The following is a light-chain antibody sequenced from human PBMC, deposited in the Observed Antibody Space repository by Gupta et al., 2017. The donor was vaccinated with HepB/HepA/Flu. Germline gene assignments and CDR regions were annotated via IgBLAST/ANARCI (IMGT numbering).Light chain of an antibody. J-gene: IGKJ4*01. CDR1: QSVSSY. V-gene: IGKV3-11*01. CDR3: QQRSNWPLT. Sequence: EFVLTHSPATLSLSPGERATLSCRASQSVSSYLAWYQQKPGQAPRLLIYDASNRATGIPARFSGSGSGTYFTLTISSLEPEDFAVYYCQQRSNWPLTFGGGTKVEIK. CDR2: DAS.